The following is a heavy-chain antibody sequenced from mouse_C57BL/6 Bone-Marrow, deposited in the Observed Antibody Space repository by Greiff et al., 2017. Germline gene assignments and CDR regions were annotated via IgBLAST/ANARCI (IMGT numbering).Heavy chain of an antibody. D-gene: IGHD2-5*01. CDR1: GYTFTDYE. V-gene: IGHV1-15*01. Sequence: ESGAELVRPGASVTLSCKASGYTFTDYEMHWVKQTPVHGLEWIGAIDPETGGTAYNQKFKGKAILTADKSSSTAYMELRSLTSEDSAVYYCRGYSNWDYAMDYWGQGTSVTVSS. CDR3: RGYSNWDYAMDY. CDR2: IDPETGGT. J-gene: IGHJ4*01.